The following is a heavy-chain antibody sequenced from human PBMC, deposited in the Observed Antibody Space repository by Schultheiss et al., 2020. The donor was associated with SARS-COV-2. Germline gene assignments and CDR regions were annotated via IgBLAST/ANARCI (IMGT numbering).Heavy chain of an antibody. CDR3: VRNHCSSTSCIENY. D-gene: IGHD2-2*01. Sequence: GGSLRLSCAASGFTFSSYAMHWVRQAPGKGLEWVAVISYDGSNKYYADSVKGRFTISRDNSKNTLYLQMNSLRAEDMAVYYCVRNHCSSTSCIENYWGQGTLVTVSS. CDR1: GFTFSSYA. V-gene: IGHV3-30*04. J-gene: IGHJ4*02. CDR2: ISYDGSNK.